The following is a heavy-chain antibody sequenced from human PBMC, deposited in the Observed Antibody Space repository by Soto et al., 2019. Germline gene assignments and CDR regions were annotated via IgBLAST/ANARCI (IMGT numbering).Heavy chain of an antibody. CDR3: ARLYGGYLFDY. CDR1: GGSISSSSYY. CDR2: FYYSGST. J-gene: IGHJ4*02. D-gene: IGHD4-17*01. V-gene: IGHV4-39*01. Sequence: QLQLQESGPGLVKPSETLSLTCTVSGGSISSSSYYWGWIRQPPGKGLEWIGRFYYSGSTYYNPSLKRLVTISVDTSKNQFSLKLSSVTAADTAVCYCARLYGGYLFDYWGQGTLVTVSS.